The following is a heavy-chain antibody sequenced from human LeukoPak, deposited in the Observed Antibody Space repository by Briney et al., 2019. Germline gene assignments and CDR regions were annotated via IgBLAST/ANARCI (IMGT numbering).Heavy chain of an antibody. CDR3: AELGITMIGGV. Sequence: GGPLRLSCAASGFTFSSYGMNWVRQAPGKGLEWVSYISSSGSTIYYADSVKGRFTISRDNATNSLYLQMNSLRAEDTAVYYCAELGITMIGGVWGKGTTVTISS. CDR1: GFTFSSYG. J-gene: IGHJ6*04. CDR2: ISSSGSTI. V-gene: IGHV3-48*03. D-gene: IGHD3-10*02.